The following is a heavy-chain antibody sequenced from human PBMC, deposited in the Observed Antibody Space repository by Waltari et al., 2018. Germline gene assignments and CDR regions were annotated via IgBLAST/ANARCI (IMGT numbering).Heavy chain of an antibody. Sequence: QLQLQESGPGLVKPSETLSLTCTVSGGSISSSSYYWGWIRQPPGKGLEWIGSIYYSGSTYYNPSLKSRVTISVDTSKNQFSLKLSSVTAADTAVYYCARHMRGDAYDIWGQGTMVTVSS. J-gene: IGHJ3*02. D-gene: IGHD3-16*01. CDR3: ARHMRGDAYDI. V-gene: IGHV4-39*01. CDR1: GGSISSSSYY. CDR2: IYYSGST.